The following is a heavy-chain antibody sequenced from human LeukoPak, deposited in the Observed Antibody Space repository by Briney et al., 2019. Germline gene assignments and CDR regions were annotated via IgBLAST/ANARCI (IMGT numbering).Heavy chain of an antibody. D-gene: IGHD3-22*01. J-gene: IGHJ4*02. CDR3: AKQGYDSSGYYGLFDY. CDR2: ISYDGSNK. Sequence: QPGRSLRLSCAASGFTFSSYAMHWVRQAPGKGLEWVAVISYDGSNKYYADSVKGRFTISRDNSKNTLYLQMNSLRAEDTAVYYCAKQGYDSSGYYGLFDYWGQGTLVTVSS. V-gene: IGHV3-30*04. CDR1: GFTFSSYA.